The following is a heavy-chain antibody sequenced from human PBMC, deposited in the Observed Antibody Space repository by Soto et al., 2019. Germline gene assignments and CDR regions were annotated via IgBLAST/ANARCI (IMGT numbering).Heavy chain of an antibody. D-gene: IGHD6-19*01. CDR1: GGSINSSY. Sequence: SETLSLTCTVSGGSINSSYWSWIRQPAGKGLEWIGRIYTNGNANYNPSLKSRVTMSIDTSKNQFSLRLSSVTAADTAVYYCARGGAVAGGFDYWGQGTLVTVSS. CDR2: IYTNGNA. V-gene: IGHV4-4*07. CDR3: ARGGAVAGGFDY. J-gene: IGHJ4*02.